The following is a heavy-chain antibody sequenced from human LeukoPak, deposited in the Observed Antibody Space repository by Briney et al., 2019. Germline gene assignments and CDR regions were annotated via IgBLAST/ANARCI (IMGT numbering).Heavy chain of an antibody. D-gene: IGHD4-17*01. CDR1: GFTFSSYS. CDR3: ARENGDYAANWFDP. CDR2: ISGSGGST. Sequence: GGSLRLSCAASGFTFSSYSMNWVRQAPGKGLEWVSAISGSGGSTYYADSVKGRFTISRDNSKNTLYLQMNSLRAEDTAVYYCARENGDYAANWFDPWGQGTLVTVSS. V-gene: IGHV3-23*01. J-gene: IGHJ5*02.